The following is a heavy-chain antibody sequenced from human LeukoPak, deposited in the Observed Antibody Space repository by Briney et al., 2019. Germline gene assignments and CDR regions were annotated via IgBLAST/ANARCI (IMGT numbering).Heavy chain of an antibody. CDR3: ARENTMVRGAFDAFDI. V-gene: IGHV4-59*01. CDR1: GGSISXXX. J-gene: IGHJ3*02. Sequence: SETLSLTCXXSGGSISXXXXXXXRXXXXXXXXXXXXXXYSGSXNYNPSLKNXXXIXXXTSNNQFSLKLSSVTAADTAVYYCARENTMVRGAFDAFDIWGQGTMVTVSS. D-gene: IGHD3-10*01. CDR2: XXYSGSX.